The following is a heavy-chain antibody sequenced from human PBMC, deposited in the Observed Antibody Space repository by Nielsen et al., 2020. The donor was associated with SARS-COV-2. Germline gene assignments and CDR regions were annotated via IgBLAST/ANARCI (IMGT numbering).Heavy chain of an antibody. J-gene: IGHJ3*02. D-gene: IGHD3-22*01. CDR3: ARAPITMIVVVNAFDI. CDR2: IHYSGTA. Sequence: SETLSLTCTVSTGINNYYWSWIRQPPGKGLEWLAYIHYSGTANYNPSLKSRGLVSIDTSKNQLSLKLSSVTAADTAVYYCARAPITMIVVVNAFDIWGQGTMVTVPS. V-gene: IGHV4-59*12. CDR1: TGINNYY.